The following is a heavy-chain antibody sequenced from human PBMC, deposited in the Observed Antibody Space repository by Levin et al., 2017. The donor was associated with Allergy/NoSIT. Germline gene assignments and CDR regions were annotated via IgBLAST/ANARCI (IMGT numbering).Heavy chain of an antibody. J-gene: IGHJ6*02. Sequence: SETLSLTCTVSGGSISSSSHYWAWIRQPPGKGLEWIGHIYYSGSTYYNPSLKSRVTISVNTSKNQFSLKLSHVTAADTAFFYCASSAGGYNYHGMDVWGQGTTVTVSS. CDR3: ASSAGGYNYHGMDV. CDR1: GGSISSSSHY. V-gene: IGHV4-39*07. CDR2: IYYSGST. D-gene: IGHD1-26*01.